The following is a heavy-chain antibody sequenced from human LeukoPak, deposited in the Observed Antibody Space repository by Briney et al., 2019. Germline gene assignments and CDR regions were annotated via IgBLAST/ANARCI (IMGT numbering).Heavy chain of an antibody. J-gene: IGHJ4*02. V-gene: IGHV3-43*02. CDR3: ARGEVAVPGGDC. CDR2: ISGDGGNT. Sequence: GGSLRLSCTASGFTFDAHAMYWVRQTPGKTLEWVSFISGDGGNTYYADSVKGRFTISRDNAKNLLYLQMNSLRPEDTAVYYCARGEVAVPGGDCWGQGTLVTVSS. D-gene: IGHD5-12*01. CDR1: GFTFDAHA.